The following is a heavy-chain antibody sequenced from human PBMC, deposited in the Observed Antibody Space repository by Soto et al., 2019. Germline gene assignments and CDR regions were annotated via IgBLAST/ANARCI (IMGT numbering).Heavy chain of an antibody. CDR1: GGSFSGYY. D-gene: IGHD5-18*01. Sequence: QVQLQQWGAGLLKPSETLSLTCAVYGGSFSGYYWSWIRQPPGKGLEWIGEINHSGSTNYNPSLKSRVTISVDTSKNQFSLKLSSVTAADTAVYYCARGSSRYSSSPVDWFDPWGQGTLVTVSS. J-gene: IGHJ5*02. V-gene: IGHV4-34*01. CDR3: ARGSSRYSSSPVDWFDP. CDR2: INHSGST.